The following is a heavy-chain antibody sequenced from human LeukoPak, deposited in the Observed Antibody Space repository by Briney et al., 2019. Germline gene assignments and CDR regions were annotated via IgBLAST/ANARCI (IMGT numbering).Heavy chain of an antibody. Sequence: WASVKVSCKTSGYSFTSYAMNWVRQASGQGLEFMGWINTGTGNPTYAQGFTGRFVFSLDTSVSTAYLQISTLKPEDTAVYYCASFGAHSFDYWGQGTLVTVSS. CDR1: GYSFTSYA. J-gene: IGHJ4*02. CDR2: INTGTGNP. D-gene: IGHD3-10*01. CDR3: ASFGAHSFDY. V-gene: IGHV7-4-1*02.